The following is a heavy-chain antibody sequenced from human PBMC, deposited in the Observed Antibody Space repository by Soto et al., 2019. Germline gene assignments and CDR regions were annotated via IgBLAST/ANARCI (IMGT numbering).Heavy chain of an antibody. D-gene: IGHD3-16*02. J-gene: IGHJ6*02. CDR2: IKSKTDGGTT. CDR3: TTGSTYDYVWGSYRYTEALDV. CDR1: GFTFSNAW. Sequence: GGSLRLSCAASGFTFSNAWMSWVRQAPGKGLEWVGRIKSKTDGGTTDYAAPVKGRFTISRDDSKNTLYLQMNSLKTEDTAVYYCTTGSTYDYVWGSYRYTEALDVWGQGTTVTVSS. V-gene: IGHV3-15*01.